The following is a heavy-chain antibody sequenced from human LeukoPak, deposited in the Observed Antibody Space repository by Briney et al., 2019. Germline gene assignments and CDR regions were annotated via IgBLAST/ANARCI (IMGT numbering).Heavy chain of an antibody. CDR3: ARGRAAVAGYYMDV. Sequence: GGSLRLSCAASGFTFSSYWMHWVRQAPGKGLVWVSRINTDGISTTYADSVKGRFTISRDNAKNTLYLQINSLRAEDTAVYYCARGRAAVAGYYMDVWGKGTTVTVSS. D-gene: IGHD6-19*01. V-gene: IGHV3-74*01. J-gene: IGHJ6*03. CDR1: GFTFSSYW. CDR2: INTDGIST.